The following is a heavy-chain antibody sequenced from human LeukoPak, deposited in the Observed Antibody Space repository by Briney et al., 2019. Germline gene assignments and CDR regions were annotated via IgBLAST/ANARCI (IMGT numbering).Heavy chain of an antibody. V-gene: IGHV3-74*01. CDR1: GVTFDDYG. J-gene: IGHJ4*02. D-gene: IGHD1-26*01. CDR2: INSDGSST. Sequence: GGSLRLSCAASGVTFDDYGMSWVRQAPGKGLVWVSRINSDGSSTSYADSVKGRFTISRDNAKNTLYLQMNSLRAEDTAVYYCARSKVGATPIDYWGQGTLVTVSS. CDR3: ARSKVGATPIDY.